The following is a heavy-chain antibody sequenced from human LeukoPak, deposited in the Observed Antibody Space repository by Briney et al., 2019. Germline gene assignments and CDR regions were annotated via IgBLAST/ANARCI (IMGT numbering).Heavy chain of an antibody. Sequence: GGSLRLSCAASGFIFSNAWMNWVRQAPGKGLEWVGHIKSKTDGGTTDYAAPVKGRFTISRDDSKNTLYLQMNSLKTEDTAVYYCIRYGYNLAEYYQHWGQGTLVTVSS. CDR1: GFIFSNAW. CDR3: IRYGYNLAEYYQH. D-gene: IGHD5-24*01. J-gene: IGHJ1*01. CDR2: IKSKTDGGTT. V-gene: IGHV3-15*07.